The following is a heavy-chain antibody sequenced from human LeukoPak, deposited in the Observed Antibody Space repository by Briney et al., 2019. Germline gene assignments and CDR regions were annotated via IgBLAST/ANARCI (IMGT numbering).Heavy chain of an antibody. CDR2: INSDGGGA. CDR1: GITFGNNW. J-gene: IGHJ6*04. D-gene: IGHD2-2*01. Sequence: GGSLRLSCAASGITFGNNWMHWVRQAPGKGLVWISRINSDGGGAIYADSVKGRFTISRDNSKNTLYLQMNSLRAEDTAVYYCAKEVRSTSSGGMDVWGKGTTVTVSS. CDR3: AKEVRSTSSGGMDV. V-gene: IGHV3-74*01.